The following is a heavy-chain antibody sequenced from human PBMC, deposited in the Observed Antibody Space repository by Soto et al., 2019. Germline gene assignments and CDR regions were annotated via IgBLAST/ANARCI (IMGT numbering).Heavy chain of an antibody. V-gene: IGHV1-2*02. J-gene: IGHJ4*02. Sequence: GASVKVSCKASGYTFIGYYLHWVRQAPGQGLEWMGWIDPQSGGAKYAQKFQGRITLTGATSTNTVYMDLSGLRSDDTAVYFCARVSIPGRIVGPSGALDYWGQGALVTVSS. CDR1: GYTFIGYY. CDR2: IDPQSGGA. D-gene: IGHD1-26*01. CDR3: ARVSIPGRIVGPSGALDY.